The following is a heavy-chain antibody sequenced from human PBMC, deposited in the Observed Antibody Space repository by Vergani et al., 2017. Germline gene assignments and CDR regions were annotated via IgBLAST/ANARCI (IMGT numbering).Heavy chain of an antibody. J-gene: IGHJ3*02. CDR3: ARDLPYSGSYSAAFDI. Sequence: QVQLVESGGGVVQPGRSLRLSCAASGFTFSSYGMHWVRQAPGKGLEWVAVISYDGSNKYYADSVKGRFTISRDNSKNTLYLQMNSLRAEDTAVYYCARDLPYSGSYSAAFDIWGQGTMVTVSS. D-gene: IGHD1-26*01. CDR1: GFTFSSYG. V-gene: IGHV3-30*03. CDR2: ISYDGSNK.